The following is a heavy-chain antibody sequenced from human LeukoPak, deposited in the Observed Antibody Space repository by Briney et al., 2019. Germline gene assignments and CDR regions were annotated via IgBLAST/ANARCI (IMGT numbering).Heavy chain of an antibody. V-gene: IGHV4-34*01. D-gene: IGHD5-24*01. CDR1: GGSFSGYY. CDR2: INHSGST. CDR3: ARGRDLAFDI. Sequence: SETLSLTCAVYGGSFSGYYWSWIRQPPGKGLEWIGEINHSGSTNYNPSLKSRVTISVDTSKNQFSLKLSSVTAADTAVYFCARGRDLAFDIWGQGTVVTVSS. J-gene: IGHJ3*02.